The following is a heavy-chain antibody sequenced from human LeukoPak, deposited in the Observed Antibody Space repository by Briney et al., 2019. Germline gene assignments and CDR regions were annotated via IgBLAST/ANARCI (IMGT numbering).Heavy chain of an antibody. CDR3: ARGLRSSY. CDR2: INHSGST. CDR1: GGSFSGYY. Sequence: SETLSLTCAVYGGSFSGYYWSWIRQPPGKGLEWMGEINHSGSTNYNPSLKSRVTISVDTSKNQFSLKLSSVTAADTAVYYCARGLRSSYWDQGTLVTVSS. D-gene: IGHD4-17*01. V-gene: IGHV4-34*01. J-gene: IGHJ4*02.